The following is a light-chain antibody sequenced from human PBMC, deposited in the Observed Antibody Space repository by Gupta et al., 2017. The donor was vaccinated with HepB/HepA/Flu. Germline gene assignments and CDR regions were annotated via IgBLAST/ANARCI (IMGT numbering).Light chain of an antibody. J-gene: IGLJ2*01. CDR2: ENN. CDR1: SSNIGNND. CDR3: GTWDTSLTIVV. V-gene: IGLV1-51*02. Sequence: QSVLTQPPSVSAAPGQNVPISCSGSSSNIGNNDVSWYQQLSGTAPKLLIFENNKRPSGIPDRFSGSKSATSATLGITGLQTGDEADYYCGTWDTSLTIVVLGGGTKLTGL.